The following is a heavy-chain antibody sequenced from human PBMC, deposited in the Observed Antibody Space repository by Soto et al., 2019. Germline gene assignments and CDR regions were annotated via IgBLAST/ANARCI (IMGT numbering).Heavy chain of an antibody. V-gene: IGHV4-39*07. Sequence: PSETLSLTCTVSGGSFKSGSYSWGWIRQPPGKGLEWIGSIYHSGNTYYNPSLKSRVSISLDTSKTQFSLKLSSVTAADTAVYYCARGADIEATTGDAFDIWGQGTMVTVSS. J-gene: IGHJ3*02. CDR2: IYHSGNT. CDR3: ARGADIEATTGDAFDI. CDR1: GGSFKSGSYS. D-gene: IGHD5-12*01.